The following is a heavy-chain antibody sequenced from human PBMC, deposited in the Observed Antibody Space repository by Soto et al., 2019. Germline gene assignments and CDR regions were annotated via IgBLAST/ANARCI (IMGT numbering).Heavy chain of an antibody. Sequence: QVQLQESGPGLVKPSQTLSLTCTVSGGSISSGGYYWSWIRQHPGKGLEWIGYIYYSGTTYYNPSLKGRVAISVDTSKDQFSLNLSSVTAADTAVYYCARSDGYNFDYWGQGTLVTVSS. D-gene: IGHD5-12*01. J-gene: IGHJ4*02. V-gene: IGHV4-31*03. CDR1: GGSISSGGYY. CDR3: ARSDGYNFDY. CDR2: IYYSGTT.